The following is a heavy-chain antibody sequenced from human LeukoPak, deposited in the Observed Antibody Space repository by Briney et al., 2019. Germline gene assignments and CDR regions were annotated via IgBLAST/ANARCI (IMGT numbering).Heavy chain of an antibody. CDR2: ITAYNGNT. Sequence: GASGKVSSNASGYTFTSSGISWVRQAPGQGLAWRGWITAYNGNTNYAQKLQGRVTMTTDTSPSTASIALRRLRSDDTAVYYCARPYYDSSAPPYDYWGQGTLVTVSS. J-gene: IGHJ4*02. D-gene: IGHD3-22*01. CDR1: GYTFTSSG. V-gene: IGHV1-18*01. CDR3: ARPYYDSSAPPYDY.